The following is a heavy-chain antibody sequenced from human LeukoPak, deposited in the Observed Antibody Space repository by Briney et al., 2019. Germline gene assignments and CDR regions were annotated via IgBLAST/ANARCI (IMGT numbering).Heavy chain of an antibody. D-gene: IGHD4-23*01. V-gene: IGHV1-69*13. Sequence: ASVKVSCKASGGTFSSYAISWVRQAPGQGLEWMGGFIPIFGTANYAQKFQGRVTITADESTSTAYMELSSLRSEDTAVYYCARDLPTPDYGGNADAFDIWGQGTMVTVSS. CDR2: FIPIFGTA. CDR1: GGTFSSYA. CDR3: ARDLPTPDYGGNADAFDI. J-gene: IGHJ3*02.